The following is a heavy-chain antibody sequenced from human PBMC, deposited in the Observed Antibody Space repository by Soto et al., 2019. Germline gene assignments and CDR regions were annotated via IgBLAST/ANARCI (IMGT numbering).Heavy chain of an antibody. CDR2: IYWNDDK. D-gene: IGHD2-21*01. CDR3: AHLEIAISSGGCDL. V-gene: IGHV2-5*01. Sequence: QITLKESGPTLVKPTQTLTLTCTFSGFSLSTSGVGVGWIRQPPGKALEWLALIYWNDDKRYSPSLKSRLTITKDTSKNQVVLTKTNMDPVDTATHYCAHLEIAISSGGCDLWCRGTLVTVSS. CDR1: GFSLSTSGVG. J-gene: IGHJ2*01.